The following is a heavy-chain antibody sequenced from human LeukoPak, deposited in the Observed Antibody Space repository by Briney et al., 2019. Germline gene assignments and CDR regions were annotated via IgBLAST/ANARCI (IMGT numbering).Heavy chain of an antibody. CDR1: GFIFNGHY. D-gene: IGHD6-13*01. V-gene: IGHV1-2*02. CDR2: INPNSGGT. J-gene: IGHJ4*02. CDR3: ARVIAAAAFDY. Sequence: ASVKVSCKASGFIFNGHYMHWVRQAPGQGLEWMGWINPNSGGTNYAQKFQGRVTMTRDTSISTAYMELSRLRSDDTAVYYCARVIAAAAFDYWGQGTLVTVSS.